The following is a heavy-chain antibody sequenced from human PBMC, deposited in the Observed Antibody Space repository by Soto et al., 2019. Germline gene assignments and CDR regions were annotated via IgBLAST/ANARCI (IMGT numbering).Heavy chain of an antibody. CDR1: GFTFSSYS. Sequence: EVQLVESGGGLVKPGGSLRLSCAASGFTFSSYSMNWVRQAPGKGLEWVSSISSSSSYIYYADSVKGRFTISRDNAKNSLYLQMNSLRAEDTAVYYCARDSVSTQNEGYYYYGMDVWGQGTTVTVSS. V-gene: IGHV3-21*01. J-gene: IGHJ6*02. D-gene: IGHD2-2*01. CDR2: ISSSSSYI. CDR3: ARDSVSTQNEGYYYYGMDV.